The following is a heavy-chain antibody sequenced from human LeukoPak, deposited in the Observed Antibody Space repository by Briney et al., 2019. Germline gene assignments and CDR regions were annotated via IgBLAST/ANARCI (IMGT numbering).Heavy chain of an antibody. D-gene: IGHD2-15*01. CDR2: ISAYNGNT. V-gene: IGHV1-18*01. Sequence: GASVKVSCTPSVYTFTTYGISWARQAPGQGLEWMGWISAYNGNTNYAQKLQGRVTMTTDTSTSTAYMELRSLRSDGTAVYYCARGPYCSGGTCYSQYFYYWGQGTLVTVSS. CDR3: ARGPYCSGGTCYSQYFYY. CDR1: VYTFTTYG. J-gene: IGHJ4*02.